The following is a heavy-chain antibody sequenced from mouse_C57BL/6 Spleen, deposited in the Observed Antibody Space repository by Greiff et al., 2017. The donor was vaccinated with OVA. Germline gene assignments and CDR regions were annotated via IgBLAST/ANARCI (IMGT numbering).Heavy chain of an antibody. Sequence: QVQLQQSGAELVRPGASVTLSCKASGYTFPDYEMHWVKQTPVHGLEWIGAIDPETGGTAYNQKFKGKAILTADKSSSTAYMELRSLTSEDSAVYYCTRERVLRAWFAYWGQGTLVTVSA. D-gene: IGHD1-1*01. CDR1: GYTFPDYE. V-gene: IGHV1-15*01. J-gene: IGHJ3*01. CDR3: TRERVLRAWFAY. CDR2: IDPETGGT.